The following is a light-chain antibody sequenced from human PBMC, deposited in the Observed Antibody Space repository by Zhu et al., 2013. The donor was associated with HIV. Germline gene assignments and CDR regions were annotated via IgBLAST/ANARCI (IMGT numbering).Light chain of an antibody. CDR2: EDN. CDR3: QSYDNSNWV. Sequence: NFMLTQPHSVSESPGKTVTISCTRTSGSIASNYVQWYQQRPGSSPTTVIYEDNQRPSGVPVSFSGSIDTSSNSASLNISGLKTEDEADYYCQSYDNSNWVFGGGTRLTVL. V-gene: IGLV6-57*01. CDR1: SGSIASNY. J-gene: IGLJ3*02.